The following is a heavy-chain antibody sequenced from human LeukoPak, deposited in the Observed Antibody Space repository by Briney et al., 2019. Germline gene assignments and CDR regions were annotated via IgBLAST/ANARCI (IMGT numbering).Heavy chain of an antibody. CDR2: ISDSGGST. CDR1: GFTFSSYA. J-gene: IGHJ4*02. V-gene: IGHV3-23*01. Sequence: GGSLRLSCAASGFTFSSYAMSWVRQAPGKGLEWVSAISDSGGSTYYADSVKGRFTISRDNSKNTLYLQMNSLRSEDTAVYYCVKDLGYCSSTSCYLNDYWGQGTLVTVSS. D-gene: IGHD2-2*01. CDR3: VKDLGYCSSTSCYLNDY.